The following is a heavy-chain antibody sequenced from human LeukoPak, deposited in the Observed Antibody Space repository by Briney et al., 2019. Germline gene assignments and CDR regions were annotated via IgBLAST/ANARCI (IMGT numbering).Heavy chain of an antibody. CDR1: GFTFSSYW. J-gene: IGHJ4*02. CDR3: ARERDSSGYYGDY. Sequence: GGSLRLSCVASGFTFSSYWMSWVRQAPGKGLEWVANIKEDGSDKYYVDSVKGRFTISRDNTKNSLYLKLNSLRAEDTAVYYCARERDSSGYYGDYWGQGTLVTVSS. V-gene: IGHV3-7*01. D-gene: IGHD3-22*01. CDR2: IKEDGSDK.